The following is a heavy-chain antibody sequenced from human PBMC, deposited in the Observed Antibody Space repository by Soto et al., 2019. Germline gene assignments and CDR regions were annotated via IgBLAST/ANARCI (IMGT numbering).Heavy chain of an antibody. D-gene: IGHD4-17*01. V-gene: IGHV1-69*13. CDR3: ASGMGYGGNSEYGYFQH. CDR1: GGTFSSYA. Sequence: GASVKVSCKASGGTFSSYAISWVRQAPGQGLEWMGGIIPIFGTANYAQKFQGRVTITADESTSTAYMELSSLRSEDTAVYYCASGMGYGGNSEYGYFQHWGQGTLVTVSS. J-gene: IGHJ1*01. CDR2: IIPIFGTA.